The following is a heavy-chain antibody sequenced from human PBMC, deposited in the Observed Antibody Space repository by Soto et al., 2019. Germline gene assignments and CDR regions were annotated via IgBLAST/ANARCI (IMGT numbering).Heavy chain of an antibody. J-gene: IGHJ6*02. V-gene: IGHV3-15*07. Sequence: EVQLVESGGGLVKPGGSLRLSCAASGFTFSNAWMNWVRQAPGKGLEWVGRIKSKTDGGTTDYAAPVKGRFTISRDDSKNTLYLQMNSLKTEDTAVYYCTTRGRVVITPGEYYYGMDVWGQGTTVTVSS. CDR1: GFTFSNAW. CDR3: TTRGRVVITPGEYYYGMDV. D-gene: IGHD3-22*01. CDR2: IKSKTDGGTT.